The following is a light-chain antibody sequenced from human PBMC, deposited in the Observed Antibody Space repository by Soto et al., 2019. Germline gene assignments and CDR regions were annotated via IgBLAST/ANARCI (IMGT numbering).Light chain of an antibody. CDR2: DVS. CDR1: SSDVGGYNY. J-gene: IGLJ2*01. Sequence: QSALTQPASVSGSPGQSITISCTGTSSDVGGYNYVSWYQQHPGKAPKLMIYDVSNRPSGVPNRFSGSKSGNTASLTISGLQAEDEADYYCSSYTSSSTLPFGGGTKVTVL. V-gene: IGLV2-14*01. CDR3: SSYTSSSTLP.